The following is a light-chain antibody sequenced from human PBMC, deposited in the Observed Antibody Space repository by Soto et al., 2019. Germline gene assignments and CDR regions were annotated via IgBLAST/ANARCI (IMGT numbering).Light chain of an antibody. J-gene: IGKJ1*01. CDR2: DAS. V-gene: IGKV1-33*01. CDR1: QDINND. CDR3: QQYNNWPQT. Sequence: DIQMTQSPCSLSASVADRVTITCQASQDINNDLKWYQQKQGKAPQILIYDASTLESGVPSRFSGTGSGTEFTLPISRLQSEDFEVYYCQQYNNWPQTFGQGTKVDI.